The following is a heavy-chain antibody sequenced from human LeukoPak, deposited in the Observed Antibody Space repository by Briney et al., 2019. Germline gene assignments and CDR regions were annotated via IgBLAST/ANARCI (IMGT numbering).Heavy chain of an antibody. D-gene: IGHD1-26*01. CDR1: GFTVSSNY. J-gene: IGHJ4*02. CDR3: AREVWELRGVFDY. Sequence: GGSLRLSCAASGFTVSSNYMSWVRQAPGKGLEWVSVIYSGGSTYYADSVKGRFTISRDNSKNTLYLQMNSLRAEDTAGYYCAREVWELRGVFDYWGQGTLVTVSS. CDR2: IYSGGST. V-gene: IGHV3-53*01.